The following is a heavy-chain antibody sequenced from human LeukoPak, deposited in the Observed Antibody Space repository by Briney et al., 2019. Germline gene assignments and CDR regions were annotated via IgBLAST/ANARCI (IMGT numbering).Heavy chain of an antibody. Sequence: GGSLRLSCAASGFTFDDYAMHWVRQAPGKGLEWVSGISWNSGSIGYADSVKGRFTISRDNAKNSLYLQMNSLRAEDTASYYCAKDIFAGNYYYYYGMDVWGQGTTVTVSS. CDR3: AKDIFAGNYYYYYGMDV. D-gene: IGHD1-1*01. J-gene: IGHJ6*02. CDR1: GFTFDDYA. V-gene: IGHV3-9*01. CDR2: ISWNSGSI.